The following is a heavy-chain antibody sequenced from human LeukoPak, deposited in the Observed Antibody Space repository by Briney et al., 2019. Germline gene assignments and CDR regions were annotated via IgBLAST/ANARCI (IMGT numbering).Heavy chain of an antibody. CDR2: IYHSGST. V-gene: IGHV4-38-2*02. CDR3: ARGRKSLGYSYGVRGAFDI. J-gene: IGHJ3*02. Sequence: TSETLSLTCNVSGYSITNGYYWGWIRQPPGKGLEWIGSIYHSGSTYYNPSLKSRVTISVATSKNQFSLKLSSVTAADTAVYYCARGRKSLGYSYGVRGAFDIWGQGTMVTVSS. CDR1: GYSITNGYY. D-gene: IGHD5-18*01.